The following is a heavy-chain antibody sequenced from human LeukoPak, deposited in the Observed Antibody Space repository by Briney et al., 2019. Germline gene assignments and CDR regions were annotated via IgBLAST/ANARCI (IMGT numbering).Heavy chain of an antibody. J-gene: IGHJ4*02. Sequence: PGGSLRLSCAASGFTFSSYAMSWVRQAPGKGLEWVSAISGSGGSTYYADSVKGRFTISRDNSKNTLYLQMNSLRAEDTAVYYCAKASSGMTTVTSSIDYWGQGTLVTVSS. CDR3: AKASSGMTTVTSSIDY. CDR2: ISGSGGST. V-gene: IGHV3-23*01. D-gene: IGHD4-17*01. CDR1: GFTFSSYA.